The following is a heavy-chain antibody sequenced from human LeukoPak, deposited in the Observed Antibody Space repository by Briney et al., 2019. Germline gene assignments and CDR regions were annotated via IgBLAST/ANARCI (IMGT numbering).Heavy chain of an antibody. Sequence: KASETLSLTCAVSGGSISSSNWWSWVRQPPGKGLEWIGEIYHSGSTNYNPSLKSQVTISVDKSKNQFSLKLSSVTAADTAVYYCARLSATLSLWAPFDYWGQGTLVTVSS. CDR2: IYHSGST. V-gene: IGHV4-4*02. J-gene: IGHJ4*02. CDR3: ARLSATLSLWAPFDY. D-gene: IGHD5-18*01. CDR1: GGSISSSNW.